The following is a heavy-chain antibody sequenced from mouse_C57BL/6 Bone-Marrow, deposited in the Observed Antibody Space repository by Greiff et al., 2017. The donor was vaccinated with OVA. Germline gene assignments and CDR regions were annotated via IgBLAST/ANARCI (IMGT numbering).Heavy chain of an antibody. D-gene: IGHD2-3*01. Sequence: QVQLQQPGAELVKPGASVKLSCKASGYTFTSYWMHWVKQRPGRGLEWIGEIDPSDSYTNYNQKFKGKSTLTVDKSSSTAYMQLSSLTSEDSAVYYCAKGGWLDYWGQGTTLTVSS. CDR1: GYTFTSYW. V-gene: IGHV1-69*01. J-gene: IGHJ2*01. CDR2: IDPSDSYT. CDR3: AKGGWLDY.